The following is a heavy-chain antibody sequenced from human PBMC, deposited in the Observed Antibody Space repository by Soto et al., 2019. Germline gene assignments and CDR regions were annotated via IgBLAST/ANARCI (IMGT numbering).Heavy chain of an antibody. Sequence: SETLSLTCAVSGGSINSSDWWNWVRQPPGKGLEWIGEIYHGGNIYYNPSLKGRVTISIDTSKNQFSLKLSSVTAADTAVYYCARGGHCSGGSCYFLDVWGQGTTVTVSS. V-gene: IGHV4-4*02. CDR3: ARGGHCSGGSCYFLDV. CDR1: GGSINSSDW. D-gene: IGHD2-15*01. CDR2: IYHGGNI. J-gene: IGHJ6*02.